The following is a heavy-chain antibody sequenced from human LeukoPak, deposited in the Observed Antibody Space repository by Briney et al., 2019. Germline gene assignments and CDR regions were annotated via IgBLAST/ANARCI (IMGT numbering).Heavy chain of an antibody. CDR1: GGSISSSNW. D-gene: IGHD6-19*01. CDR2: IYHSGST. V-gene: IGHV4-4*02. J-gene: IGHJ4*02. CDR3: ARCQWLVRVYYFDY. Sequence: SGTLSLTCAVSGGSISSSNWWSWVRQPPGKGLEWIGEIYHSGSTNYNPSLKSRATISVDKSKNQFSLKLSSVTAADTAVYYCARCQWLVRVYYFDYWGQGTLVTVSS.